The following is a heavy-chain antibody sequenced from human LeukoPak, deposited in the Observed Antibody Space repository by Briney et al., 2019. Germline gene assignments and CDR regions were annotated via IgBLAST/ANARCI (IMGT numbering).Heavy chain of an antibody. J-gene: IGHJ4*02. CDR1: GDSITGYY. Sequence: SETLSLTCSVSGDSITGYYWGWIRQPPGKGLEWIGSIYHSGSTYYNPSLKSRVTISVDTSKNQFSLKLSSVTAADTAVYYCARALVRFDSNDYSTSGSGDFDYWGQGTLVTVSS. CDR3: ARALVRFDSNDYSTSGSGDFDY. CDR2: IYHSGST. V-gene: IGHV4-38-2*02. D-gene: IGHD1-26*01.